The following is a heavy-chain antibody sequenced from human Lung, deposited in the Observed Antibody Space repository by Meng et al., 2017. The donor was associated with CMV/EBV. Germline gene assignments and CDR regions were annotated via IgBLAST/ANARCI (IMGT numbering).Heavy chain of an antibody. CDR1: FHFTDYY. CDR3: ARDVFDHDFWSGSIFDY. J-gene: IGHJ4*02. Sequence: FHFTDYYMSGIRPAPGKVLEWISYISGSGTTIYYADSVKGRFTISRDNAKKSLSLQMNNLRAEDTAVYYCARDVFDHDFWSGSIFDYWGQGILVTVSS. V-gene: IGHV3-11*01. CDR2: ISGSGTTI. D-gene: IGHD3-3*01.